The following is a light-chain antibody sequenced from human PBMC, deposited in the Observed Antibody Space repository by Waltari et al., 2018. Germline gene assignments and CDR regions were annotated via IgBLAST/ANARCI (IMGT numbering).Light chain of an antibody. CDR2: GAS. J-gene: IGKJ4*01. V-gene: IGKV3-20*01. CDR3: QQYNCSPLT. Sequence: VFTQSPAALSLSPGESATLSCRASQSLTNAYLAWYQRKPGQAPRLLIYGASSRATVIPDRFSGSGSRTEFTLTINSLGPEDAAVYFCQQYNCSPLTFGGGTRLKIK. CDR1: QSLTNAY.